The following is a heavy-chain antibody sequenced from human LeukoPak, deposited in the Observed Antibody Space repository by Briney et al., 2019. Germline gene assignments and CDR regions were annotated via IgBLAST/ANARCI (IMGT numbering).Heavy chain of an antibody. V-gene: IGHV4-39*01. Sequence: SETLSLTCTVSGGSISSSSYYWGWIRQPPGKGLEWIGSIYYSGSTYYNPSLKSRVTISVDTSKNQFSLKLSSVTAADTAVYYCARMYYYGSGSYYRVGYWFDPWGQGTPVTVSS. CDR1: GGSISSSSYY. D-gene: IGHD3-10*01. J-gene: IGHJ5*02. CDR2: IYYSGST. CDR3: ARMYYYGSGSYYRVGYWFDP.